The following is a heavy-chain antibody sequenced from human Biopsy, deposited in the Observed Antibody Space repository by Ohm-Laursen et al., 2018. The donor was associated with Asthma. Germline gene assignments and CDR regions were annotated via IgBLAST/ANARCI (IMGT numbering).Heavy chain of an antibody. CDR3: AHAQTSWNYYGSGNYLYHFDS. V-gene: IGHV2-5*02. J-gene: IGHJ4*02. CDR2: IFWDDDK. Sequence: TQTLTLTGTVSGFSLSTLGVGVGWFRQPPGKALEWLAPIFWDDDKRYSPSLKSRLTIAKDTSRNQVVLTMTNMDPVDTGTYFCAHAQTSWNYYGSGNYLYHFDSWGQGTLITVSS. D-gene: IGHD3-10*01. CDR1: GFSLSTLGVG.